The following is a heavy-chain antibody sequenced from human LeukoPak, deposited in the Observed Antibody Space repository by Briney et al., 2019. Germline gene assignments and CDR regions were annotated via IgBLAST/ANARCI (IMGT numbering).Heavy chain of an antibody. CDR3: ARDRGYSYGFGYFDY. J-gene: IGHJ4*02. Sequence: GASVKVSCKASGYTFTSYAMHWVRQAPGQRLEWMGWINAGNDNTKYSQKFQGRVTITRDTSASTAYMELSSLRSEDTAVYYCARDRGYSYGFGYFDYWGQGTLVTVSS. CDR1: GYTFTSYA. D-gene: IGHD5-18*01. CDR2: INAGNDNT. V-gene: IGHV1-3*01.